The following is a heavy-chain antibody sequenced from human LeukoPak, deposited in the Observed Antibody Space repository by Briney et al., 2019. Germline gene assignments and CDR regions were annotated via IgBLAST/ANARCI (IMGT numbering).Heavy chain of an antibody. D-gene: IGHD3-22*01. CDR2: IYYSGST. V-gene: IGHV4-59*08. CDR3: ARQAEPYYYDSSGYAPFDY. J-gene: IGHJ4*02. CDR1: GGSISSHY. Sequence: SETLSLTCTVSGGSISSHYWSWIRQPPGKGLEWIGYIYYSGSTNYNPSLKSRVTISVDTSKNQFSLKLSSVTAADTAVYYCARQAEPYYYDSSGYAPFDYWGQGTLVTVSS.